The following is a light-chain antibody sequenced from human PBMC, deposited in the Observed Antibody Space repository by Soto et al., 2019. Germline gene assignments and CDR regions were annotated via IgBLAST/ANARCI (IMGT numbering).Light chain of an antibody. V-gene: IGKV2-28*01. CDR1: QSLLHNNGYNY. CDR2: LGS. CDR3: MQALQTPFT. J-gene: IGKJ3*01. Sequence: DIVMTQSPLYLPVTPGEPASISCRSSQSLLHNNGYNYFDWYLQKPGQSPQLLIYLGSSRASGVPDRFSGSGSGTDFTLKISRVEAEDVGVYYCMQALQTPFTFGPGTKVDIK.